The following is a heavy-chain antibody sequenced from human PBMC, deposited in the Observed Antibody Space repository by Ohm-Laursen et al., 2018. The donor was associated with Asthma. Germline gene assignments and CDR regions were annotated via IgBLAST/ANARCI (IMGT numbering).Heavy chain of an antibody. CDR1: GFTFSSYC. Sequence: SLRLSCTASGFTFSSYCMHWVRQAPGTGLECVSCINSDGSSTSYADSVNGRFTISRDNAKNTLYLQMNRLRAEDTAVYYCARDSGAGMDVWGQGTTVTVSS. V-gene: IGHV3-74*01. D-gene: IGHD3-10*01. CDR3: ARDSGAGMDV. J-gene: IGHJ6*02. CDR2: INSDGSST.